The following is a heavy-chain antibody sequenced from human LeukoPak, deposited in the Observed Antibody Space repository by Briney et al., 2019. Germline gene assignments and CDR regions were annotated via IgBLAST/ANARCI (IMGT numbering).Heavy chain of an antibody. D-gene: IGHD4-23*01. V-gene: IGHV3-30*18. Sequence: PGGSLRLSCAASGFTFSSYGMHWVRQAPGKGLEWVAVIYDDGSNKYYADSVRGRFTISRDNSKNTLYLQMNSLRAEDTAVYYCAKDLCSTVVTPLCWYFDLWGRGTLVTVSS. J-gene: IGHJ2*01. CDR1: GFTFSSYG. CDR3: AKDLCSTVVTPLCWYFDL. CDR2: IYDDGSNK.